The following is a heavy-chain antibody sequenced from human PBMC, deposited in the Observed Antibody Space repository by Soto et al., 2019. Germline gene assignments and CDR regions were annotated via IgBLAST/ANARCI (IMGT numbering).Heavy chain of an antibody. CDR3: ARTLDGGDLLGYFQH. V-gene: IGHV4-34*01. Sequence: SQTLSLTCAVYGGSFSGYYWSWIRQPPGKGLEWIGEINHSGSTNYNPSLKSRVTISVDTSKNQFSLKLSSVTAADTAVYYCARTLDGGDLLGYFQHWGQGTLVTVSS. CDR1: GGSFSGYY. J-gene: IGHJ1*01. D-gene: IGHD2-21*02. CDR2: INHSGST.